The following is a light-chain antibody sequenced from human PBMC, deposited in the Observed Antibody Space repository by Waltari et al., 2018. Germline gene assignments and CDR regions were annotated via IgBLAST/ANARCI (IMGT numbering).Light chain of an antibody. CDR1: SSDVGDYKY. Sequence: QSALTQPDSVSGSPGQTITISCTGTSSDVGDYKYVSWYQQYPGKAPKVIIYDAINRPSAVSTRFSGSQSGNSASLTISGLQAEDEAHYFCASFISSTSGVFGGGTRLTVL. CDR2: DAI. CDR3: ASFISSTSGV. V-gene: IGLV2-14*03. J-gene: IGLJ2*01.